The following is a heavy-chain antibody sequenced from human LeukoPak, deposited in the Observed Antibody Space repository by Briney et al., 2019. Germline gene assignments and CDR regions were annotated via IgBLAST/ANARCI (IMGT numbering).Heavy chain of an antibody. D-gene: IGHD3-3*01. CDR1: GIPFCNHL. V-gene: IGHV3-7*01. J-gene: IGHJ6*03. CDR3: ARDSSCYDFWSGDYYYYMDV. CDR2: KKQNGSEK. Sequence: GSLRLPCAASGIPFCNHLNSWVRPAPGEGLGWGANKKQNGSEKYYVDSVKGRFTISRDNAKNSLYLQMNSLRAEDTAVYYCARDSSCYDFWSGDYYYYMDVWGKGTTVTVSS.